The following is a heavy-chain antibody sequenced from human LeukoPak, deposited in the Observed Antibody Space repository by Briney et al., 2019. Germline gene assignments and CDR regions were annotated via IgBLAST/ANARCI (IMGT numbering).Heavy chain of an antibody. V-gene: IGHV4-61*02. D-gene: IGHD2-8*01. CDR1: GDSITSVIYY. Sequence: PPETLSLTCTVSGDSITSVIYYWTWIRQPAGTGREWVGCIYTSGSSEYNACIDCRVSISMDTSKNQFSLKLNSVPAADTAVYYCTRSRERYCSYGACYIDLQARWGQGTPVTVSS. J-gene: IGHJ4*02. CDR2: IYTSGSS. CDR3: TRSRERYCSYGACYIDLQAR.